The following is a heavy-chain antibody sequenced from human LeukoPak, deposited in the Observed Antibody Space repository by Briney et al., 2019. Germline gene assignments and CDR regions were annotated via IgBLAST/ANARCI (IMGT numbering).Heavy chain of an antibody. CDR1: GFTSSNYW. CDR2: IKEDGSEK. Sequence: GGSLRLSCAASGFTSSNYWMSWVRQAPGKGLEWVANIKEDGSEKYYVDAVKGRFTISRDNAKKSLFLQMNSLRAEDTAVYYCARDQYYSSSDWGQGTLVTVSS. J-gene: IGHJ4*02. V-gene: IGHV3-7*03. CDR3: ARDQYYSSSD. D-gene: IGHD6-19*01.